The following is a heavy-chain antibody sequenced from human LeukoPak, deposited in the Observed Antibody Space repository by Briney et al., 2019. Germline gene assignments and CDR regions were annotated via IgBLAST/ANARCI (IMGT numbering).Heavy chain of an antibody. J-gene: IGHJ4*02. D-gene: IGHD5-24*01. CDR1: GFTLGSYA. CDR2: IVGSGYST. Sequence: GGSLRLSCAASGFTLGSYAMAWVRQAPGEGLDWVSAIVGSGYSTYYAASVKGRFTISRDNSKNTVYLQMDSLRAEDTAAYFCVRGRHYFDYWGQGALVTVSS. V-gene: IGHV3-23*01. CDR3: VRGRHYFDY.